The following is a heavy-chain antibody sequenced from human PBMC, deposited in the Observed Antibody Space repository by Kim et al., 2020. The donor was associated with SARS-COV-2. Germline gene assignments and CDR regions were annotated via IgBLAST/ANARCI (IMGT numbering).Heavy chain of an antibody. Sequence: ASVKVSCKASGYTFTSYAMHWVRQAPGQRLEWMGWINAGNGNTKYSQKFQGRVTITRDTSASTAYMELCSLRSEDTAVYYCARDREYSSSWPYDAFDIWGQGTLVTGSS. J-gene: IGHJ3*02. CDR2: INAGNGNT. D-gene: IGHD6-13*01. V-gene: IGHV1-3*01. CDR1: GYTFTSYA. CDR3: ARDREYSSSWPYDAFDI.